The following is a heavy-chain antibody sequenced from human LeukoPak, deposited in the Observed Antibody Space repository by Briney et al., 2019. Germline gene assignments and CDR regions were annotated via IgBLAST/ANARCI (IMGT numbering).Heavy chain of an antibody. CDR1: GGSISYFF. CDR3: ARGGVLPRGFDS. J-gene: IGHJ5*01. D-gene: IGHD3-16*01. CDR2: IHYSGTT. V-gene: IGHV4-59*01. Sequence: SETLSLTCNVSGGSISYFFWSWIRQPPGKGLEWIAYIHYSGTTNHNPSLKSRVTVSLDTSKNQLSLNLTSVTAADTAVYYCARGGVLPRGFDSWGQGTLVTVSS.